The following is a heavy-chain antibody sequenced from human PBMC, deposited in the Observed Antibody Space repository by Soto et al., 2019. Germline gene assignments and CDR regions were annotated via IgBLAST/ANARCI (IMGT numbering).Heavy chain of an antibody. Sequence: QVQLVESGGGVVQPGRSLRLSCAASGFTFSSYGMHWVRQAPGKGLEWVAVIWYDGSNKYYADSVKGRFTISRDNSKNTLYLQMNSLRAEDTAVYYCAREGYGDYANDYWCQGTLVTVSS. V-gene: IGHV3-33*01. D-gene: IGHD4-17*01. CDR2: IWYDGSNK. CDR3: AREGYGDYANDY. CDR1: GFTFSSYG. J-gene: IGHJ4*02.